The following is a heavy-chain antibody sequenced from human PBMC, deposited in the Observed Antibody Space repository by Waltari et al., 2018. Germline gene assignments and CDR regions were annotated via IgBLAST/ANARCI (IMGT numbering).Heavy chain of an antibody. CDR1: GGSISSRGYY. Sequence: QLQLQESGPGLVKPSETLSLTCTVSGGSISSRGYYWGRIRQPPGKGLEWIGSIYYSGSTYYNPSLKSRVTISVDTSKNQFSLKLSSVTAADTAVYYCASLMVRGVISAYGMDVWCQGTTVTVSS. V-gene: IGHV4-39*01. CDR2: IYYSGST. J-gene: IGHJ6*02. D-gene: IGHD3-10*01. CDR3: ASLMVRGVISAYGMDV.